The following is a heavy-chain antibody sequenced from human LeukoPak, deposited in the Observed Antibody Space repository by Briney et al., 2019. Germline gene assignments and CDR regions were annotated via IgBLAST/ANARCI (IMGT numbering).Heavy chain of an antibody. V-gene: IGHV3-30*03. Sequence: GRSLRLSCAASGFTFSSYGMHWVRQAPGKGLEWVAVISYDGSNKYYADSVKGRFTISRDNSKNTLYLQMNSLRVDDTAVYYCAGGSGWITGDWGHGTLVTVSS. CDR2: ISYDGSNK. D-gene: IGHD1-14*01. CDR1: GFTFSSYG. CDR3: AGGSGWITGD. J-gene: IGHJ4*01.